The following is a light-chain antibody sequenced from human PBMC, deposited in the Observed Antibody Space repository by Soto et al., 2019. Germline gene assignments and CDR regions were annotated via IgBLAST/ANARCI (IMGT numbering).Light chain of an antibody. CDR1: QSISSY. J-gene: IGKJ3*01. CDR2: AAS. Sequence: DIQMTQSPSSLSASVGDRVTITCRASQSISSYLNWYQQKPGKAPKLLIYAASSLQSGVPSRFSGSGSGTYFTLTISSLQPEDFATYYCQQRYSTPFTFGTGTKVDIK. V-gene: IGKV1-39*01. CDR3: QQRYSTPFT.